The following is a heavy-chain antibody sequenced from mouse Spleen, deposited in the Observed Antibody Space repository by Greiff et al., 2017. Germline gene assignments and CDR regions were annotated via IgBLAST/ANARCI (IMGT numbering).Heavy chain of an antibody. Sequence: QVQLKESGAELAKPGASVKMSCKASGYTFTSYWMHWVKQRPGQGLEWIGYINPSTGYTEYNQKFKDKATLTADKSSSTAYMQLSSLTSEDSAVYYCAPYYYGSSSPWFAYWGQGTLVTVSA. D-gene: IGHD1-1*01. CDR2: INPSTGYT. CDR1: GYTFTSYW. J-gene: IGHJ3*01. CDR3: APYYYGSSSPWFAY. V-gene: IGHV1-7*01.